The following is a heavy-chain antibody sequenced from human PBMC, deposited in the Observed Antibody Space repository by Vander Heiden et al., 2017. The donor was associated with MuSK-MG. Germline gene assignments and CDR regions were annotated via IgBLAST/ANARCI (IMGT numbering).Heavy chain of an antibody. D-gene: IGHD2-8*01. V-gene: IGHV3-30-3*01. CDR1: GFTFSNYA. Sequence: QVQLVESGGGVVQPGRSLRLSCAAPGFTFSNYAMHWVRQAPGKGLEWVAVISHDGNNKYYADSVKGRFTVSRDNSKITLYLQMNSLRAEDTAVYYCARVPEEGVYWGQGTLVTVSS. J-gene: IGHJ4*02. CDR2: ISHDGNNK. CDR3: ARVPEEGVY.